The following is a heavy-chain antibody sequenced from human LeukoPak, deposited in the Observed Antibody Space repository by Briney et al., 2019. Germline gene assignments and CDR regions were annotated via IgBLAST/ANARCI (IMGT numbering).Heavy chain of an antibody. Sequence: PGRSLRLSCAACGFTFSSYGMHWVRQAPGKGLEWVAVIWYDGSNKYYADSVKGRFTISRDNSKNTLYLQMNSLRAEDTAVYYCAKDYEVVVVPAASFGFHPWGQGTLVTVSS. V-gene: IGHV3-33*06. J-gene: IGHJ5*02. CDR1: GFTFSSYG. CDR3: AKDYEVVVVPAASFGFHP. D-gene: IGHD2-2*01. CDR2: IWYDGSNK.